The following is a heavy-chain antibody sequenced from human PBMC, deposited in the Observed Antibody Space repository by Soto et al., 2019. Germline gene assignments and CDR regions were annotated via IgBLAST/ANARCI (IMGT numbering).Heavy chain of an antibody. V-gene: IGHV3-33*01. CDR3: ARAPDDFWSGRNYYFDY. CDR1: GFTFSSYG. J-gene: IGHJ4*02. Sequence: GGSLRLSCAASGFTFSSYGMHWVRQAPGKGLEWVAVIWYDGSNKYYADSVKGRFTISRDNSKNTLYLQMNSLRAEDTAVYYCARAPDDFWSGRNYYFDYWGQGTLVTVSS. CDR2: IWYDGSNK. D-gene: IGHD3-3*01.